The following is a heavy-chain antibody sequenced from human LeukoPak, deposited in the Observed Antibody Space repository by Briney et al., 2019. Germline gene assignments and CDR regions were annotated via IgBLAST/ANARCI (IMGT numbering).Heavy chain of an antibody. CDR3: ARDSIAGDPFDY. Sequence: PGGSLRLSCAASGFTFSSYSMNWVRQAPGKGLEWVSSISSSSSYIYYADSVKGRFTISRDNAKNSLYLQMNSLRAEDTAVYYCARDSIAGDPFDYWGQGTLVTVSS. CDR2: ISSSSSYI. J-gene: IGHJ4*02. CDR1: GFTFSSYS. V-gene: IGHV3-21*01. D-gene: IGHD1-26*01.